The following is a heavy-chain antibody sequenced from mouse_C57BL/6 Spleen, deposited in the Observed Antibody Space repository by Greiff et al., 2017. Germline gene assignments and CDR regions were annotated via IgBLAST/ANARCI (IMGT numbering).Heavy chain of an antibody. CDR3: ARGGLRDGGPFAY. D-gene: IGHD2-4*01. Sequence: VQLQQSGPELVKPGASVKISCKASGYTFTDYYMNWVKQSHGKSLEWIGDINPNNGGTSYNQKFKGKATLTVDKSSSTAYMELRSLTSEDSAVYYCARGGLRDGGPFAYWGQGTLVTVSA. J-gene: IGHJ3*01. V-gene: IGHV1-26*01. CDR1: GYTFTDYY. CDR2: INPNNGGT.